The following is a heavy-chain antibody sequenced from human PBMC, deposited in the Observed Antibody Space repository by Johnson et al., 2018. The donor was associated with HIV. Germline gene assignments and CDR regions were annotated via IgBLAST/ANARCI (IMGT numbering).Heavy chain of an antibody. J-gene: IGHJ3*02. CDR2: IKQDGSEK. V-gene: IGHV3-7*01. CDR1: GFTFSSYW. Sequence: VQLVESGGGVVRPGGSLRLSCAASGFTFSSYWMRWVRQAPGKGLEWVANIKQDGSEKYYADSVKGRFTISRHNAKHSLYLQMNSLRAEDTAVYYWAREETVRYYDSSADSPDAFDIWGQGTMVTVSS. D-gene: IGHD3-22*01. CDR3: AREETVRYYDSSADSPDAFDI.